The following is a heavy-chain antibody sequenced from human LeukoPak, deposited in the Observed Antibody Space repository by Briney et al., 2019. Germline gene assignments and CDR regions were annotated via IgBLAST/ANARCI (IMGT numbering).Heavy chain of an antibody. V-gene: IGHV4-61*01. CDR2: IYYSGST. Sequence: SETLSLTCTVSGGSVSSSSYYWSRIRQPPGKGLECIGHIYYSGSTNYNPSLKSRVTISVDTSKNQFSLKLSSVTAADTAVYYCARGSYYRDYFDYWGQGTLVTVSS. J-gene: IGHJ4*02. CDR3: ARGSYYRDYFDY. CDR1: GGSVSSSSYY. D-gene: IGHD3-10*01.